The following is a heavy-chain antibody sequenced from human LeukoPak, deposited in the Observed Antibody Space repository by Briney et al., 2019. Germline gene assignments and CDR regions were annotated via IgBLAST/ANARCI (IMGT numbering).Heavy chain of an antibody. CDR3: AKDRLGANPYYYYYGMDV. CDR2: ISWNSGSI. D-gene: IGHD1-26*01. Sequence: GGSLRLSCAASGFTFDDYAMHWVRQAPGKGLEWVSGISWNSGSIGYADSVKGRFTISRDNAKNSLYLQMNSLRAEDTAVYYCAKDRLGANPYYYYYGMDVWGQGTTVTVSS. V-gene: IGHV3-9*01. CDR1: GFTFDDYA. J-gene: IGHJ6*02.